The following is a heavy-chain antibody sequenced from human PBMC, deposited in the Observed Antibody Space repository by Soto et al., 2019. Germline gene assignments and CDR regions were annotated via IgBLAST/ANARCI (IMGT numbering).Heavy chain of an antibody. CDR3: MVLGGYYYYAMDV. CDR2: ISGSGGST. J-gene: IGHJ6*02. CDR1: GFTFSSYA. Sequence: GSLRLSCAASGFTFSSYAMSWVRQAPGKGLEWVSAISGSGGSTYYADSVKGRFTISRDNSKNTLYLQMNSLRAEDTAVYSAMVLGGYYYYAMDVWGQGTKVTVSS. D-gene: IGHD5-18*01. V-gene: IGHV3-23*01.